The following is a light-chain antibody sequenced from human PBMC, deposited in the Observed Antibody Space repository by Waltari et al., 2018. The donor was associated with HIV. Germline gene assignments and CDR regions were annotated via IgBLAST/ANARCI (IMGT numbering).Light chain of an antibody. V-gene: IGKV1-39*01. Sequence: DIQVTQSPSSLSASVGDRVTIICRTSENINTFLNWFQQKPGKIPRLLIYGASRLESGVPSRFSGTGSGTDFSLTISSLQSEDFAVYYCQEYNNWPWTFGQGTKVEIK. CDR1: ENINTF. CDR3: QEYNNWPWT. CDR2: GAS. J-gene: IGKJ1*01.